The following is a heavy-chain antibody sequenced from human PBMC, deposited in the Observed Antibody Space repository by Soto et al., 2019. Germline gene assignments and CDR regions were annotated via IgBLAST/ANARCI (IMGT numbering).Heavy chain of an antibody. CDR2: IIPIFGTA. CDR3: ARDWAACPYYYGMDV. J-gene: IGHJ6*02. D-gene: IGHD6-6*01. V-gene: IGHV1-69*01. Sequence: QVQLVQSGAEVKKPGSSVKVSCKASGGTFSSYAISWVRQAPGQGLEWMGGIIPIFGTANYAQKFQGRVTIPADESTSTAYKEPSSLGSEKTAVYYCARDWAACPYYYGMDVWGQGTTVTVSS. CDR1: GGTFSSYA.